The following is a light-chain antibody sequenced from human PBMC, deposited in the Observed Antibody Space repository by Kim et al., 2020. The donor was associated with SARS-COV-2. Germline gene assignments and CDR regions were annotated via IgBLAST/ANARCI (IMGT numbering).Light chain of an antibody. CDR3: GTWDDSLSGVV. CDR1: GSNIGSNA. CDR2: RND. Sequence: QLVLTQPPSASGTPGQRITMSCSGSGSNIGSNAVYWYQQLPGTAPKLLIFRNDQRPSGVPERFSGSKSGTSASLAISGLRSVDEADYYCGTWDDSLSGVVFGGGTQLTVL. J-gene: IGLJ3*02. V-gene: IGLV1-47*01.